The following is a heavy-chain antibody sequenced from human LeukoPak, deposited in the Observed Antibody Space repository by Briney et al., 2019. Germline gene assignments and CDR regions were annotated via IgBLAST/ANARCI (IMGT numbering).Heavy chain of an antibody. J-gene: IGHJ3*01. Sequence: PGRSLRLSCSASGFTFSSYGMHWVRQAPGKGLEWVAVISYDGSDKYYADSVKGRFTIARDNSKNTLSLQMNSLRVEDTAIYYCAKDIQLSTWGLGTMVTVSS. CDR2: ISYDGSDK. CDR1: GFTFSSYG. D-gene: IGHD5-24*01. V-gene: IGHV3-30*18. CDR3: AKDIQLST.